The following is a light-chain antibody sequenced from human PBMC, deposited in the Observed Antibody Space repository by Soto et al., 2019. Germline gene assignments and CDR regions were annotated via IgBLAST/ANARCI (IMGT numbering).Light chain of an antibody. CDR3: QQYGSSPPWT. Sequence: EILLTQSPSTLSLSPGEGVTLSCRASQSVTVNSLAWYQQKPGQAPRLLIYAASTRAAAVPDRFTGSGSGTDFALTISRLEPEDFAVYYCQQYGSSPPWTFGQGTKVDIK. J-gene: IGKJ1*01. CDR1: QSVTVNS. V-gene: IGKV3-20*01. CDR2: AAS.